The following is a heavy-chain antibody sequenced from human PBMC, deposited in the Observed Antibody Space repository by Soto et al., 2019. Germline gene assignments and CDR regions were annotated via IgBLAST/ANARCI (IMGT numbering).Heavy chain of an antibody. CDR3: ARGGYCSGGSCYRQGAHYYYYGMDV. V-gene: IGHV1-8*01. J-gene: IGHJ6*02. Sequence: QVQLVQSGAEVKKPGASVKVSCKASGYTFTSYDINWVRQATGQGLEWMGWMNPNSGNTGYAQKFQGRVTMTRNTSISTAYMELSSLRSEDTAVYYCARGGYCSGGSCYRQGAHYYYYGMDVWGQGTTVTVSS. CDR1: GYTFTSYD. CDR2: MNPNSGNT. D-gene: IGHD2-15*01.